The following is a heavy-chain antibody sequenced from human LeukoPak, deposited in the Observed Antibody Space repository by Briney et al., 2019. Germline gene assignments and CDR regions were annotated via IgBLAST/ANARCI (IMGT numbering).Heavy chain of an antibody. CDR3: AKAAFGTTVTTSGFDP. D-gene: IGHD4-11*01. CDR2: ISYDGSNK. V-gene: IGHV3-30*18. J-gene: IGHJ5*02. CDR1: GFTFSSYG. Sequence: PGGSLRLSCAASGFTFSSYGMHWVRQAPGKGLEWVAVISYDGSNKYYADSVKGRFTISRDNSKNTLYLQMNSLRAEDTAVYYCAKAAFGTTVTTSGFDPWGQGTLVTVSS.